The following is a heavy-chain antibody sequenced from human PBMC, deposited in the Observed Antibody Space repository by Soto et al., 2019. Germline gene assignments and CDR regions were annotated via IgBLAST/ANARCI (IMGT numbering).Heavy chain of an antibody. CDR1: RFTFTRYS. CDR2: ISSTTNYI. Sequence: GGSLRLSCAASRFTFTRYSMNWVRQAPGKGLEWVSSISSTTNYIYYGDSMKGRFTISRDNAKNSLYLEMSSLRAEDTAVYYRARESEDLTSNFDYWGQGTLVTVSS. V-gene: IGHV3-21*06. J-gene: IGHJ4*02. CDR3: ARESEDLTSNFDY.